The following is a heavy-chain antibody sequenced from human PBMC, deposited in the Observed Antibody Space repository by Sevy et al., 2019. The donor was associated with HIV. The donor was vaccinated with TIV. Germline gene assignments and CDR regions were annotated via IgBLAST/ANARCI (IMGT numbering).Heavy chain of an antibody. CDR3: ARLPFSPKSVGHGSGRERTYYFDY. V-gene: IGHV4-39*01. CDR1: GGSISSSSYY. J-gene: IGHJ4*02. CDR2: IYYSGST. Sequence: SETLSLTCTVSGGSISSSSYYWGWIRQPPGKGLEWIGSIYYSGSTYYNPSLKSRVTISVDTSKNQFSLKLSSVTAADTAVYYCARLPFSPKSVGHGSGRERTYYFDYWGQGTLVTVSS. D-gene: IGHD3-10*01.